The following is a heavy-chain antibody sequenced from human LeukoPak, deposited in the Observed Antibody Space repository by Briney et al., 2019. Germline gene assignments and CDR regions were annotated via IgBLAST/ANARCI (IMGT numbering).Heavy chain of an antibody. D-gene: IGHD1-1*01. CDR1: GGSISSYY. CDR2: IYISGST. J-gene: IGHJ2*01. Sequence: SETLSLTCTVSGGSISSYYGSWIRQPAEKGLEWIGRIYISGSTNYNPSLKSRVTMSVDTSKNQFSLKLSSVTAADTAVYYCAVKRYPRESQHGGYFDLWGRGTLVTVSS. V-gene: IGHV4-4*07. CDR3: AVKRYPRESQHGGYFDL.